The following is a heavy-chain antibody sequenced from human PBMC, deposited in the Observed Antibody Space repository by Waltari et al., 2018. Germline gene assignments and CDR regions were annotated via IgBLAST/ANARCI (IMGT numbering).Heavy chain of an antibody. CDR2: ITWNGGII. J-gene: IGHJ4*02. D-gene: IGHD3-16*01. CDR3: ARYLNWGLPRFDN. CDR1: GFKSHAYG. Sequence: EVQLAESGGAVVRPGGSLRLTCVASGFKSHAYGMSWVRRGPGKGLEWVSGITWNGGIISYSDSVKGRFTITRDNDKNSLSLQMTSLRVEDTALYYCARYLNWGLPRFDNWGQGTQVTVSS. V-gene: IGHV3-20*04.